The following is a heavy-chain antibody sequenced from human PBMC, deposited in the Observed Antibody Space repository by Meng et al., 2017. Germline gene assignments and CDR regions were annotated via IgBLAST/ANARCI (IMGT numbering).Heavy chain of an antibody. J-gene: IGHJ6*02. D-gene: IGHD3-22*01. CDR1: GGTFSSYA. V-gene: IGHV1-69*05. CDR2: IIPIFGTA. CDR3: ARAAAVGVAVVSVYYYGMDV. Sequence: SVKVSCKASGGTFSSYAISWVRQAPGQGLEWMGGIIPIFGTANYAQKFQGRVTITTDESTSTAYMELSSLRSEDTAGYYCARAAAVGVAVVSVYYYGMDVWGQGTTVTVSS.